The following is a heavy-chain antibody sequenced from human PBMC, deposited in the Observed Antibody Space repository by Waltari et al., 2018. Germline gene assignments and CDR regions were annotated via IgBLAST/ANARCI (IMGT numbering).Heavy chain of an antibody. V-gene: IGHV3-23*01. CDR3: AKDRVRPVYDIVTGAFYGMDV. J-gene: IGHJ6*02. Sequence: EVQLLESGGGLVQPGGSLRLSCAASGFTFSSHAMSWVRQAPGKGLEWVSAISGSGGSTYYADSVKGRFTISRDNSKNTLYLQMNILRAEDTAVYYCAKDRVRPVYDIVTGAFYGMDVWGQGTTVTVSS. CDR2: ISGSGGST. CDR1: GFTFSSHA. D-gene: IGHD3-9*01.